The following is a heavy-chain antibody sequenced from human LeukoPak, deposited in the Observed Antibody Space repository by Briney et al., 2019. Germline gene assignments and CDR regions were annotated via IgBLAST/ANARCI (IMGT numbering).Heavy chain of an antibody. D-gene: IGHD5-18*01. Sequence: ASVKVSCKTSGHTFTSYAIHWVRQAPGQRLEWMGWINAGNGNTKYSQKFEGRVTITRDTSASTAYMDLSSLRSEDTAVYYCARGPTYSYGVFDFWGQGTLVTVSS. CDR3: ARGPTYSYGVFDF. CDR1: GHTFTSYA. CDR2: INAGNGNT. J-gene: IGHJ4*02. V-gene: IGHV1-3*01.